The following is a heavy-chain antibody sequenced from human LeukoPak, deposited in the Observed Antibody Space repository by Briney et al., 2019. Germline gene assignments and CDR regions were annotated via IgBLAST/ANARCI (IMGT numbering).Heavy chain of an antibody. CDR2: ISGSGGST. V-gene: IGHV3-23*01. J-gene: IGHJ5*02. Sequence: GGSLRLSCAASGFTFSDYYMSWIRQAPGKGLEWVSAISGSGGSTYYADSVKGRFTISRDNSKNTLYLQMNSLRAEDTAVYYCAKDQSITIFGVVTNWFDPWGQGTLVTVSS. CDR3: AKDQSITIFGVVTNWFDP. CDR1: GFTFSDYY. D-gene: IGHD3-3*01.